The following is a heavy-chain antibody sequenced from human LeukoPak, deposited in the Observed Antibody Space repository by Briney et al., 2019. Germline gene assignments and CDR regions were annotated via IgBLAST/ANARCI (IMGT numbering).Heavy chain of an antibody. V-gene: IGHV3-21*06. Sequence: PGGSLRLSCAVSGVTFSYTMHWVRQAPGKGLEWVSCITSSSSYLYYADSIKGRFTISRDNTKNSLYLQMNSLRSEDTAVYYCVRGRPYMDVWGKGTTVTVSS. J-gene: IGHJ6*03. CDR2: ITSSSSYL. CDR1: GVTFSYT. CDR3: VRGRPYMDV.